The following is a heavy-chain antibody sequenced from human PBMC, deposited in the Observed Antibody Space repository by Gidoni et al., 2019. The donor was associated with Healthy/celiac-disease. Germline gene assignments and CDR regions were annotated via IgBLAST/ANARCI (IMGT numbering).Heavy chain of an antibody. D-gene: IGHD5-12*01. CDR3: TTYNILRDGYNYVNYYYYYYMDV. Sequence: VQLVESGGGLVKPGGSLRLSCADSGFTFRNAWMHGVRPAPVTGREAVGRITRNPDGGTPDYSAPVNCRFTISRYNSYTTLSRHMHSLKTDYTAVYYWTTYNILRDGYNYVNYYYYYYMDVWGKGTTVTVSS. V-gene: IGHV3-15*07. J-gene: IGHJ6*03. CDR1: GFTFRNAW. CDR2: ITRNPDGGTP.